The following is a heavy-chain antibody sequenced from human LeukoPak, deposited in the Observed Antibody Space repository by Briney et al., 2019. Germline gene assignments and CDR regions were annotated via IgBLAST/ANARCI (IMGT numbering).Heavy chain of an antibody. V-gene: IGHV4-39*01. CDR3: ARQRGYHYDSTTNRFSDL. Sequence: SETLSLTRTVSGGSISSSSYYWGWIRQPPEKGLEWIGSIYYSGITYYNPSLKSRVTISVDTSKNQFSLKLNSVTAADTAVYYCARQRGYHYDSTTNRFSDLWGQGTRVTVSS. J-gene: IGHJ5*02. CDR2: IYYSGIT. CDR1: GGSISSSSYY. D-gene: IGHD3-22*01.